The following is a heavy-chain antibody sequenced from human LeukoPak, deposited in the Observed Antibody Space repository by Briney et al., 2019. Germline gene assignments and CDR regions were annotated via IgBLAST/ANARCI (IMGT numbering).Heavy chain of an antibody. D-gene: IGHD3-22*01. Sequence: PSETLSLTCAVSGGSISSHLYFWAWIRQPPGKGLEWIGSIYYGGSTYYNPSLKSRVTISVDTSKDDFSLKLSSVAAADTAVYYCARRMYYYDSSGYGGYWLDPWGQGTLVTVSS. CDR1: GGSISSHLYF. CDR3: ARRMYYYDSSGYGGYWLDP. CDR2: IYYGGST. V-gene: IGHV4-39*02. J-gene: IGHJ5*02.